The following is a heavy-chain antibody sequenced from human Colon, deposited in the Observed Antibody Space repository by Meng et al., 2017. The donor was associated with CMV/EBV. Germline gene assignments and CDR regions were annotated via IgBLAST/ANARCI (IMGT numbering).Heavy chain of an antibody. J-gene: IGHJ3*01. CDR2: INHSGST. CDR3: ARPQGRDAFDV. V-gene: IGHV4-34*01. Sequence: GSLRLSCAVYGGSFSGYYWSWIRQPPGKGLEWIGEINHSGSTNYNPSLKSRVTISVDTSKNQFSLKLSSVTAADTAVYYCARPQGRDAFDVWGHGTMVTVSS. CDR1: GGSFSGYY.